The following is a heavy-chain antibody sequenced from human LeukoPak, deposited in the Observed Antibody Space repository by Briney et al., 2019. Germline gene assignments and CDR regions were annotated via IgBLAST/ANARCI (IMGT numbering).Heavy chain of an antibody. Sequence: PSETLSLTCTVSGGSISSYYWGWIRQPPGKGLEWIGSIYYSGSTYYNPSLKSRVTISVDTSKNQFSLKLSSVTAADTAVYYCARLGNSGSLGYWGQGTLVTVSS. CDR1: GGSISSYY. J-gene: IGHJ4*02. V-gene: IGHV4-39*01. CDR2: IYYSGST. D-gene: IGHD1-26*01. CDR3: ARLGNSGSLGY.